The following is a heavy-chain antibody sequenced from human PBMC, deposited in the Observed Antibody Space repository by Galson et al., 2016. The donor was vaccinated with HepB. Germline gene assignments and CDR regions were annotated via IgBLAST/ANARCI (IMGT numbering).Heavy chain of an antibody. CDR1: GNTFTTYD. CDR2: MNPTSGKT. D-gene: IGHD6-19*01. CDR3: ATEDKYTSGWPNWFDP. J-gene: IGHJ5*02. V-gene: IGHV1-8*01. Sequence: SVKVSCKASGNTFTTYDFYWVRQATGQGLEWMGWMNPTSGKTGYAQKFQGRVTMTRNTSISTAYMELSSLRSEDTAVYYCATEDKYTSGWPNWFDPWGQGTLVTVSS.